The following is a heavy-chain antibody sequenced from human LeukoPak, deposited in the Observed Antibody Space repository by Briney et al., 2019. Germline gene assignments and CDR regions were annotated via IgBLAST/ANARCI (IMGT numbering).Heavy chain of an antibody. D-gene: IGHD2-15*01. J-gene: IGHJ3*02. V-gene: IGHV4-38-2*02. CDR3: ARRLFSGGSWSI. CDR2: IYHSGST. Sequence: SETLSLTCTVPGYSISSGYYWGWIRQPPGKGLEWIGSIYHSGSTYYNPSLKSRVTISVDTSKNQFSLKLSSVTAADTAVYYCARRLFSGGSWSIWGQGTMVTVSS. CDR1: GYSISSGYY.